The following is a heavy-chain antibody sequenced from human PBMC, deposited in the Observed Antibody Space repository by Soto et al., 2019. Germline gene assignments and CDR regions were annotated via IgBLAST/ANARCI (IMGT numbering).Heavy chain of an antibody. CDR2: ISYSGNT. J-gene: IGHJ4*02. CDR1: GYSSSSYY. Sequence: SESLSLACPIYGYSSSSYYWSWIRQPPGKGLEWIGYISYSGNTNYNPSLKSRVAMSIDTSKNQFSLKVTSATAADTAVYHCACLRGYRGSPIAYWGQGTQV. V-gene: IGHV4-59*01. D-gene: IGHD1-26*01. CDR3: ACLRGYRGSPIAY.